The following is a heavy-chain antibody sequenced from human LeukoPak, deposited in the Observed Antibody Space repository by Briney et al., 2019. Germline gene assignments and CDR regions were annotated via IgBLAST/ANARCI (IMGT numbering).Heavy chain of an antibody. J-gene: IGHJ3*02. CDR2: IYYSGYT. Sequence: SETLSLTCTVSGGSISSYYWSWIRQPPGKGLEWIGCIYYSGYTNYKSSLKSRVTISVDTSKNQFSLKLSSVTAADTAVYYCARDCSSTSCYNDAFDIWGQGTMVTVSS. D-gene: IGHD2-2*02. CDR3: ARDCSSTSCYNDAFDI. CDR1: GGSISSYY. V-gene: IGHV4-59*12.